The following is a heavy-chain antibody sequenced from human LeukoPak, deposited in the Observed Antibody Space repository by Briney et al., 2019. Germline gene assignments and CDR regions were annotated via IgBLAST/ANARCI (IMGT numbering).Heavy chain of an antibody. CDR1: GYTFIGYY. D-gene: IGHD6-13*01. V-gene: IGHV1-2*02. J-gene: IGHJ4*02. CDR3: VRGVRIIAAGRLDY. Sequence: ASVKVSCKAAGYTFIGYYMHWVRQAPGQGLEWMGWINPNSGETSFAQKFQGRVTLTRDTSINTAYMELSRLRSDDTAVYYCVRGVRIIAAGRLDYWGQGTRVTVSS. CDR2: INPNSGET.